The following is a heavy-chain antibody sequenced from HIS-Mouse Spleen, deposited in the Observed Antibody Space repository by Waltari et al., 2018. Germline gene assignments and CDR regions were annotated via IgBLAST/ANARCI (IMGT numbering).Heavy chain of an antibody. J-gene: IGHJ2*01. D-gene: IGHD6-13*01. CDR3: AREIPYSSSWYDWYFDL. Sequence: QLQLQESGPGLVKPSETLSLTCTVSGGSISSSSYYWGWIRQPPGKGREWIGSVDYNGSTCYNPSLTRRVTISVDTSKNQFSLKLSSVTAADTAVYYCAREIPYSSSWYDWYFDLWGRGTLVTVSS. V-gene: IGHV4-39*07. CDR1: GGSISSSSYY. CDR2: VDYNGST.